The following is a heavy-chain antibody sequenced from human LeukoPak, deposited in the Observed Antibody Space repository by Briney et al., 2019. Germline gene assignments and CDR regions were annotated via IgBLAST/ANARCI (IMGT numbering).Heavy chain of an antibody. CDR2: IYHSGST. Sequence: PSETLSLTCAVSGGSISSSNWWSWVRPPPGKGLEGIGEIYHSGSTNYNPSLKRRVTISVDKSKNPFSLNLSSVTAADTAVYYCAYVLTTVVTDDAFESWGQGTMVTVSA. D-gene: IGHD4-23*01. CDR3: AYVLTTVVTDDAFES. CDR1: GGSISSSNW. V-gene: IGHV4-4*02. J-gene: IGHJ3*02.